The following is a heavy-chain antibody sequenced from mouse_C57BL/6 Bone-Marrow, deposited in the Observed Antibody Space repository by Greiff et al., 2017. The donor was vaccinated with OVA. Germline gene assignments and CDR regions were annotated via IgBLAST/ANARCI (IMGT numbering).Heavy chain of an antibody. J-gene: IGHJ4*01. D-gene: IGHD2-1*01. CDR1: GFTFSDYY. V-gene: IGHV5-16*01. Sequence: DVMLVESEGRLVQPGSSMKLSCTASGFTFSDYYMAWVRQVPEKGLEWVANINYDGSSTYYLDSLKSRFIISRDNAKNILYLQMSSLKSEDTATYYCARGNYYAMDYWGQGTSVTVSS. CDR2: INYDGSST. CDR3: ARGNYYAMDY.